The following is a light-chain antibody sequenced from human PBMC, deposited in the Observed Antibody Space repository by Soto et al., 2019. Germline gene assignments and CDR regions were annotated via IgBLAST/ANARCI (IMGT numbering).Light chain of an antibody. CDR3: HQRQIWPRT. V-gene: IGKV3-11*01. CDR1: QSVSNNY. J-gene: IGKJ1*01. CDR2: QTS. Sequence: ILFSQAPDTPSLSPGERSTPSCRASQSVSNNYLAWYQQKPGQAPRLLIYQTSLRAAGIPARFSASGSGTDFTLTISDVQPEDFALYYCHQRQIWPRTFGQGTKVDIK.